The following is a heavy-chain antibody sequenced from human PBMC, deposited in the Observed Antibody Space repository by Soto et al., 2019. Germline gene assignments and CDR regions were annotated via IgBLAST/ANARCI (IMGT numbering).Heavy chain of an antibody. Sequence: QVQLVESGGGVVQPGRSLRLSCAASGFTFSSYGMHWVRQAPGKGLEWVAVISYDGSNKYYADSVKGRFTISRDNSKNTLYMHVNSLRPEDTSVYYCAKGPLKEDFGYYDSSGYWGPLDYWGQGTLVTVSS. CDR3: AKGPLKEDFGYYDSSGYWGPLDY. V-gene: IGHV3-30*18. CDR1: GFTFSSYG. CDR2: ISYDGSNK. J-gene: IGHJ4*02. D-gene: IGHD3-22*01.